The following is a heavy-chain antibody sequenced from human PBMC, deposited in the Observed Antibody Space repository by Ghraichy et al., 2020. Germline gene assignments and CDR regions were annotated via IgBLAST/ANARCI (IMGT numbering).Heavy chain of an antibody. CDR2: INNNSTYI. CDR1: GFTFSTYS. Sequence: GGSLRLSCAATGFTFSTYSMAWVRQAPGKGLQWVSSINNNSTYIYYTDSVKGRFTISRDNAENSLYLQMHSLRAEDTAVYYCARGEGSLTYSHYWGEGTLVTVSS. D-gene: IGHD2-15*01. CDR3: ARGEGSLTYSHY. V-gene: IGHV3-21*01. J-gene: IGHJ4*02.